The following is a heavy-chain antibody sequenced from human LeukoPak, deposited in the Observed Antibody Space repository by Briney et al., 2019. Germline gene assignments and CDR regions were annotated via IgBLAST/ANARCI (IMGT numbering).Heavy chain of an antibody. CDR2: IYYSVSS. J-gene: IGHJ4*02. V-gene: IGHV4-31*11. Sequence: KSSETLSLTCAVYGVSFSDYYWSWLRQHPGKGLEWIGYIYYSVSSYYNPSFMSRLTISVDTSKNQFSLKLSSVTAADTAVYYCARGNSSGFRWGQGTLVTVSS. D-gene: IGHD3-22*01. CDR1: GVSFSDYY. CDR3: ARGNSSGFR.